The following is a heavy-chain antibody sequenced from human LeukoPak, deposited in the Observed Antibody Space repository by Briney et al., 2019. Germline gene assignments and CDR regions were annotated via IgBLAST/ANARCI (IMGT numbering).Heavy chain of an antibody. D-gene: IGHD5/OR15-5a*01. J-gene: IGHJ2*01. Sequence: SAVKVSCKASVGTFRSYAISWVRLAPAQGIEWMGGIIPIFGTANYTQRFQGRVTITADASTSTAYMELSSLRSEDTAVYYCARDQVCTNWYFDLCGRGTLVTVSP. CDR2: IIPIFGTA. CDR3: ARDQVCTNWYFDL. CDR1: VGTFRSYA. V-gene: IGHV1-69*13.